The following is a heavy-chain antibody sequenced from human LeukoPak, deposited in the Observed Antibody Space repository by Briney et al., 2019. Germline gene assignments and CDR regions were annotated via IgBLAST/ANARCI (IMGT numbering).Heavy chain of an antibody. CDR2: INHSGST. CDR3: ARVPFAGDYGGNFDY. CDR1: GGSFSGYY. J-gene: IGHJ4*02. V-gene: IGHV4-34*01. D-gene: IGHD4-23*01. Sequence: SETLSLTCAAYGGSFSGYYWSWIRQPPGKGLEWLGEINHSGSTNYNPSLKSRVTISVDTSKNQFSLKLSSVTAADTAVYYCARVPFAGDYGGNFDYWGQGTLVTVSS.